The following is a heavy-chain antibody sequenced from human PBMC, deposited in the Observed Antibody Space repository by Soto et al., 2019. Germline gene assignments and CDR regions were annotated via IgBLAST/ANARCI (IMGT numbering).Heavy chain of an antibody. Sequence: GSLRLSCGVSGFTVRSNYMSWVRQAPGKGLEWVSVIYDGGSTSYADSVKGRFTISRDNSKNTVYLQMNSLRAEDTAVYFCARERLYGPASAWGQGTLVTVSS. J-gene: IGHJ4*02. D-gene: IGHD3-10*01. CDR1: GFTVRSNY. V-gene: IGHV3-53*01. CDR2: IYDGGST. CDR3: ARERLYGPASA.